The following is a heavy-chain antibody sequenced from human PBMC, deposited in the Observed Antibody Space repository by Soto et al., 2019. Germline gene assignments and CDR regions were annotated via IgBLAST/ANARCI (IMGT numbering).Heavy chain of an antibody. CDR2: ISSGSSNI. J-gene: IGHJ4*02. CDR3: ASATVVAATFDF. Sequence: EVQLVESGGGLVKPGGSLKLSCAASGFAFRSYNMNWLRQAPGKGLEWVASISSGSSNIYYADSVKGRFTISRDNAKNSLFLQMDSLRAEDSAVYYCASATVVAATFDFWGQGTLVTVSS. CDR1: GFAFRSYN. V-gene: IGHV3-21*01. D-gene: IGHD2-15*01.